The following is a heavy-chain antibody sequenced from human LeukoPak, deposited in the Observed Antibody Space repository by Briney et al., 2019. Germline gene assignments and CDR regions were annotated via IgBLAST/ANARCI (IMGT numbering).Heavy chain of an antibody. CDR1: GGSISSYF. D-gene: IGHD3-16*01. V-gene: IGHV4-59*01. CDR2: VYYSGST. CDR3: ARVLDLSKRGLDAFDI. J-gene: IGHJ3*02. Sequence: SETLSLTCTVSGGSISSYFWSWIRQPPGKGLEWIGYVYYSGSTSYNPSLKSRVTISVDTSKKQFSLKLSSATAADTAVYYCARVLDLSKRGLDAFDIWGQGTMVTVSS.